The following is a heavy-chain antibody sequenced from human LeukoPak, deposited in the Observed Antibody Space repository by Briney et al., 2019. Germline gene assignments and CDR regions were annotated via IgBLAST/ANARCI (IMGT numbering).Heavy chain of an antibody. J-gene: IGHJ4*02. Sequence: GGSLRLSCAASGFTFSDSHINWVRQAPGKGLEWVSYISSRSTTIYYGDSVKGRFTISRDNAKNSLYLQMNSLRAEDTAVYYCARGSLLWFGELPSAFDYWGQGTLVTVSS. V-gene: IGHV3-11*01. CDR1: GFTFSDSH. CDR2: ISSRSTTI. CDR3: ARGSLLWFGELPSAFDY. D-gene: IGHD3-10*01.